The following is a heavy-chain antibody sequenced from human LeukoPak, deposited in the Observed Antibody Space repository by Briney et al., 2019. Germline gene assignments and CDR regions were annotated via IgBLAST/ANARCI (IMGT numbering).Heavy chain of an antibody. Sequence: GGSLRLSCAASGFTVSTNYMSWVRQAPGKGLEWVSVIYSGDTTFYADSVRGKFTISRDNSKNTLYLQMNSLRAEDTAVYYCAGILRSSSGYYFDYWGQGTLVTVSS. D-gene: IGHD3-10*01. CDR1: GFTVSTNY. CDR2: IYSGDTT. J-gene: IGHJ4*02. V-gene: IGHV3-66*01. CDR3: AGILRSSSGYYFDY.